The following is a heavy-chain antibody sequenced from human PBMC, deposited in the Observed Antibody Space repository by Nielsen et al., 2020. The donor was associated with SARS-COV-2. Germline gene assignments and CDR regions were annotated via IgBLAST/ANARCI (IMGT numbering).Heavy chain of an antibody. V-gene: IGHV3-33*08. CDR1: GFTFSSYG. J-gene: IGHJ3*02. CDR3: ARNAYCGGDCSSDAFDI. Sequence: GGSLRLSCAASGFTFSSYGMHWVRQAPGKGLEWVAVIWYDGSNKYYADSVKGRFTISRDNSKNTLYLQMNSLRAEDTAVYYCARNAYCGGDCSSDAFDIWGQGTMVTVSS. CDR2: IWYDGSNK. D-gene: IGHD2-21*02.